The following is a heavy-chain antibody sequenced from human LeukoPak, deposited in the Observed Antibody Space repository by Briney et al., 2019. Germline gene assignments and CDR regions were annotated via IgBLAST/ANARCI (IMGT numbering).Heavy chain of an antibody. V-gene: IGHV4-59*01. D-gene: IGHD1-14*01. CDR2: IYYSGST. J-gene: IGHJ4*02. CDR3: ARVGNRPY. CDR1: GGSISSYY. Sequence: PSEALSLTCTVSGGSISSYYWSWIRQPPGKGLEWIGYIYYSGSTNYNPSLKSRVTISADTSKNQFSLKLSSVTAADTAVYYCARVGNRPYWGQGTLVTVSS.